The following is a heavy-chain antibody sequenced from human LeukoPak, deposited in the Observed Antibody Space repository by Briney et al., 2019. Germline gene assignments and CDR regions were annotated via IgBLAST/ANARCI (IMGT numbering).Heavy chain of an antibody. V-gene: IGHV3-33*01. CDR2: IWYDGSNK. J-gene: IGHJ4*02. D-gene: IGHD3-10*02. Sequence: GGSLRLSCAASGFTFNRNGMHWVRQAPGKGLEWVAVIWYDGSNKYHADSVKGRFTISRDNSKNTLYLQMNSLRAEDTAVYYCARNFVRAVVRYWGQGTLVTVSS. CDR3: ARNFVRAVVRY. CDR1: GFTFNRNG.